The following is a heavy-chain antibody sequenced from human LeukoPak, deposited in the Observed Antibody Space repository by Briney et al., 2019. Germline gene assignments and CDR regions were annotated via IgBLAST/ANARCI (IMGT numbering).Heavy chain of an antibody. CDR2: FDPEDGET. Sequence: ASVKVSCKVSGYTLTELSMHWVRQAPGKGLEWMGGFDPEDGETIYAQKFQGRVTMTEDTSTDTAYMELSSLRSEDTAVYYCATDRAGATQVDAFDIWGQGTMVTVSS. CDR3: ATDRAGATQVDAFDI. D-gene: IGHD1-26*01. CDR1: GYTLTELS. J-gene: IGHJ3*02. V-gene: IGHV1-24*01.